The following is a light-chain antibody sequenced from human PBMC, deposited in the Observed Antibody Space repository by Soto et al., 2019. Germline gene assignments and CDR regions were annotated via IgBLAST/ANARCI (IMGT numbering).Light chain of an antibody. CDR1: QGISTY. Sequence: DIQMTQSPSSLSASVGDRVTITCRASQGISTYLVWYQQKPGTVPKLLIFAASTLQSGVPYRFSGSGSGTDFTLTISSLQPEDVATYYCQNYHGAPWTFGQGTKVEIK. V-gene: IGKV1-27*01. CDR2: AAS. J-gene: IGKJ1*01. CDR3: QNYHGAPWT.